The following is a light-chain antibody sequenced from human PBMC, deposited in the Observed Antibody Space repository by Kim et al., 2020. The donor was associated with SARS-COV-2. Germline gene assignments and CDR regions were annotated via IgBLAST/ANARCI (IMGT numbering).Light chain of an antibody. CDR3: ASWDDSLNVVV. CDR2: SYN. J-gene: IGLJ2*01. CDR1: SSNIGRHT. V-gene: IGLV1-44*01. Sequence: ELTQPPSASGTPGQRVTISCSGGSSNIGRHTVNWYRQLPGTAPKLLINSYNQRPSGVPDRFSVSKSGTSASLAISGLQSEDEADYHCASWDDSLNVVVFGGGTKLTVL.